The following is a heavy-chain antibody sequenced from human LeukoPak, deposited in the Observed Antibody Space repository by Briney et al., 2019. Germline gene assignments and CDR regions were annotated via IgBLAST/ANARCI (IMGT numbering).Heavy chain of an antibody. D-gene: IGHD5-12*01. CDR3: ARGGGYDPFDY. Sequence: GGSLRLSCAASGFTFNSYWMAWVRQAPGKGLEWVSVIYSGGSTYYADSVKGRFTISRDNSKNTLYLQMNSLRAEDTAVYYCARGGGYDPFDYWGQGTLVTVSS. CDR1: GFTFNSYW. J-gene: IGHJ4*02. CDR2: IYSGGST. V-gene: IGHV3-53*01.